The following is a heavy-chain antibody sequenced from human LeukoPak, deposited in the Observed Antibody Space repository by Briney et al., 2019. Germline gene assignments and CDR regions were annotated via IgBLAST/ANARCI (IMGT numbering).Heavy chain of an antibody. J-gene: IGHJ2*01. D-gene: IGHD6-19*01. CDR1: GGSFSGYY. CDR3: ARRPGSGWYGRYFDL. Sequence: SGTLSLTCAVYGGSFSGYYWSGIRQPPGKGLEWIGEINHSGSTNYNPTLKSRVTISVDTSKNQFSLKLSSVTAADTAVYYCARRPGSGWYGRYFDLWGRGTLVTVSS. V-gene: IGHV4-34*01. CDR2: INHSGST.